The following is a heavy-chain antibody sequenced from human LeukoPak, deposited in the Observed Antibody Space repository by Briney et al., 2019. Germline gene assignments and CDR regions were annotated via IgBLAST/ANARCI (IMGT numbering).Heavy chain of an antibody. V-gene: IGHV3-21*01. CDR1: GFTFSSYS. J-gene: IGHJ4*02. D-gene: IGHD6-13*01. Sequence: GGSLRLSRAASGFTFSSYSMNWVRQAPGKGLEWVSSISSSSSYIYYADSVKGRFTISRDNAKNSLYLQMNSLRAEDTAVYYCAREGIAAAGTYADYWGQGTLVTVSS. CDR3: AREGIAAAGTYADY. CDR2: ISSSSSYI.